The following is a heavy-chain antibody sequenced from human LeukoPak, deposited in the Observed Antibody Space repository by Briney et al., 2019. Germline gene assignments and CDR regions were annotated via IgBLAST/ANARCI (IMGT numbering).Heavy chain of an antibody. V-gene: IGHV3-7*03. Sequence: GGSLRLSCAASGFTFSSYWMSWVRQAPGKGLEWVANIKQDGSEKYYVDSVKGRFTISRDNAKNSLYLQMNSLRAEDTAVYYCAKGTSTVTNNWFDPWGQGTLVTVSS. CDR3: AKGTSTVTNNWFDP. CDR2: IKQDGSEK. D-gene: IGHD4-17*01. CDR1: GFTFSSYW. J-gene: IGHJ5*02.